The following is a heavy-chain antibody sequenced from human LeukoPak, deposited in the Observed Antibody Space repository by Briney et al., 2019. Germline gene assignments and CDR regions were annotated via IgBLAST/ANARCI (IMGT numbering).Heavy chain of an antibody. D-gene: IGHD2-15*01. V-gene: IGHV3-48*02. Sequence: PGGSLRLSCAASGFMFDTYIMTWVRQAPGKGLEWISYINSINAVYYTDSVQGRFNISRDNAKNSLYLQMNSLRDEDTAVYYCARDAAFSAFNMWGQGTMVTVSS. CDR2: INSINAV. J-gene: IGHJ3*02. CDR3: ARDAAFSAFNM. CDR1: GFMFDTYI.